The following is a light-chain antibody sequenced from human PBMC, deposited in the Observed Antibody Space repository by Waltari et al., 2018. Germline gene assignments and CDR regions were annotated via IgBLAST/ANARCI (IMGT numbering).Light chain of an antibody. CDR3: QVWGSADDHPYV. V-gene: IGLV3-21*02. J-gene: IGLJ1*01. Sequence: SFVLTQPPSVSVAPGQTARITCGGDNIGRRSVHWYQQRPGQAPVLVVYDDGARPSGIPERFSGSKSGNTATLTISRVEAGDEADYCCQVWGSADDHPYVFGTGTKVTVL. CDR2: DDG. CDR1: NIGRRS.